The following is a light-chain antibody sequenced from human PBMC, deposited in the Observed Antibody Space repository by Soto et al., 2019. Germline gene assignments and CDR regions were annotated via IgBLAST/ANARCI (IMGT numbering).Light chain of an antibody. CDR1: RSNIGSKT. J-gene: IGLJ1*01. CDR2: SNN. CDR3: ATWDDSLNGL. Sequence: QSALTQPPSASGTPGQRVTISCSGSRSNIGSKTVNWYQQLPGTAPKLLIYSNNQRPSGVPDRFSGSKSGTSASLAISGLQSEDEADYYSATWDDSLNGLFGTGTKLTVL. V-gene: IGLV1-44*01.